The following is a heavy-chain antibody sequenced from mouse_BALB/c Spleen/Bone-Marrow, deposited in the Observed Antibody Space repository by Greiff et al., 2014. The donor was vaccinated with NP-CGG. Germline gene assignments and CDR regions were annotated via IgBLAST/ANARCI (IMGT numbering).Heavy chain of an antibody. CDR2: IDPENGDT. CDR3: SDGNFYALDN. Sequence: VQLKESGAELVRSGASVKLSCTASGFNIKDYYIHWVKQRPEQGLEWIGWIDPENGDTEYAPKFQGKATMTADTSSNTAYLQLSSLTSVDTAVYYCSDGNFYALDNWGQGTSVTVSS. V-gene: IGHV14-4*02. CDR1: GFNIKDYY. D-gene: IGHD2-1*01. J-gene: IGHJ4*01.